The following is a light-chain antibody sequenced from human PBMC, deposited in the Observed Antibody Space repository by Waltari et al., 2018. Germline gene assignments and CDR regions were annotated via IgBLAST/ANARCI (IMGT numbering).Light chain of an antibody. CDR3: AVWDDFLSAWV. CDR1: SSNIANNY. V-gene: IGLV1-47*01. Sequence: QSVLTQPPSASGTPGQRVTMSCAGGSSNIANNYVLRYQQLPGTAPRLLMFRDDERPSGVPDRFSGSKSGTSASLAISGLRSEDEADYYCAVWDDFLSAWVFGGGTKLTVL. CDR2: RDD. J-gene: IGLJ3*02.